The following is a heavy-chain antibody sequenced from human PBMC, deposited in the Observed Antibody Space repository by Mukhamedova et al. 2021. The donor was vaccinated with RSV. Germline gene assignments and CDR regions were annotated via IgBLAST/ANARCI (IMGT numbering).Heavy chain of an antibody. Sequence: EYVSTINSNGGRTYYADSMKGRFTISRDNSKNTLYLQVSSLRAEDTAVYYCVKDSNYGDFRPHTWFDSWGQGTLVTVSS. V-gene: IGHV3-64D*09. CDR3: VKDSNYGDFRPHTWFDS. J-gene: IGHJ5*01. D-gene: IGHD4-17*01. CDR2: INSNGGRT.